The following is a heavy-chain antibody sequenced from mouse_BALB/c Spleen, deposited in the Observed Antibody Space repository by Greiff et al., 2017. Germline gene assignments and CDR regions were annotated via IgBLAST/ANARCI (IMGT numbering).Heavy chain of an antibody. CDR3: ARSPYYGFYFDY. CDR2: ISSGSSTI. CDR1: GFTFSSFG. J-gene: IGHJ2*01. V-gene: IGHV5-17*02. Sequence: EVKLVESGGGLVQPGGSRKLSCAASGFTFSSFGMHWVRQAPEKGLEWVAYISSGSSTIYYADTVKGRFTISRDNPKNTLFLQMTSLRSEDTAMYYCARSPYYGFYFDYWGQGTTLTVSS. D-gene: IGHD1-2*01.